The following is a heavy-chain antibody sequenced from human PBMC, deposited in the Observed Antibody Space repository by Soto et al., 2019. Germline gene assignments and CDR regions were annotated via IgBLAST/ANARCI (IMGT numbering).Heavy chain of an antibody. CDR3: ARWWSGSRQGFDP. CDR2: IYYSGST. J-gene: IGHJ5*02. CDR1: GGSLSSGDYY. V-gene: IGHV4-31*03. Sequence: TLSLTCTVSGGSLSSGDYYWSWIRQHPGKGLEWIGYIYYSGSTYYNPSLKSRVTISVDTSKNQFSLKLSSVTAADTAVYYCARWWSGSRQGFDPWGQGTLVTVSS. D-gene: IGHD3-3*01.